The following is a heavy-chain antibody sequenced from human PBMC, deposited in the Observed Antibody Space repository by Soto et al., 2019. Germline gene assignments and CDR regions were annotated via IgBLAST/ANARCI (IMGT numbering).Heavy chain of an antibody. Sequence: PSETLSLTCAVYVGSFSGYYWSWIRQPPGKGLEWIGEINHSGSTNYNPSLKSRVTISVDTSKNQFSLKLSSVTAADTAVYYCARGGYNYYCSGSYYNWAYYYYGMDVWGQGTTVTVS. J-gene: IGHJ6*02. CDR3: ARGGYNYYCSGSYYNWAYYYYGMDV. CDR1: VGSFSGYY. V-gene: IGHV4-34*01. CDR2: INHSGST. D-gene: IGHD3-10*01.